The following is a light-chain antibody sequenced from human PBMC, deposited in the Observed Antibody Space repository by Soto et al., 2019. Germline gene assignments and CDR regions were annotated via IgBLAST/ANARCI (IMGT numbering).Light chain of an antibody. V-gene: IGKV1-27*01. CDR1: QGISSY. Sequence: DIQMTQSPSSLSASVGERVTVTCRASQGISSYLAWYQQKPGKVPKLLIFAASTLQPGVPSRFSGSGSGTDFTLTIRSLQPEDVATYYCQKYDSASSPTFGGGTKVEIK. CDR2: AAS. J-gene: IGKJ4*01. CDR3: QKYDSASSPT.